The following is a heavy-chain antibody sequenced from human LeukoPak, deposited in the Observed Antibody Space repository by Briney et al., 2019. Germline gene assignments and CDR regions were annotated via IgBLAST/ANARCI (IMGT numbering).Heavy chain of an antibody. Sequence: RTSETLSLTCTVSGGSISSSSYYWGWIRQPPGKGLEWIGYIYYTGSTNYNPSLKSRVTISVDTSKNQFSLKLSSVTAADTAVYYCARMYYDNSGYISIDYWGQGTLVTVSS. CDR2: IYYTGST. V-gene: IGHV4-61*05. J-gene: IGHJ4*02. D-gene: IGHD3-22*01. CDR3: ARMYYDNSGYISIDY. CDR1: GGSISSSSYY.